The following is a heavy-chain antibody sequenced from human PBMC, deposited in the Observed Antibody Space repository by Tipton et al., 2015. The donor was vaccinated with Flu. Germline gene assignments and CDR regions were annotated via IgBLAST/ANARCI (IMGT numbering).Heavy chain of an antibody. J-gene: IGHJ4*02. Sequence: QLVQSGAEVKKPGASVKVSCKASGYTFTSYDINWVRQATGQGLEWMGWMNPNSGNTGYAQKFQGRVTMTRNTSISTAYMELSSLGSEDTAVYYWGRGYVFWRGGGFDYWGQGTLVTVSS. CDR1: GYTFTSYD. V-gene: IGHV1-8*01. CDR2: MNPNSGNT. CDR3: GRGYVFWRGGGFDY. D-gene: IGHD3-3*01.